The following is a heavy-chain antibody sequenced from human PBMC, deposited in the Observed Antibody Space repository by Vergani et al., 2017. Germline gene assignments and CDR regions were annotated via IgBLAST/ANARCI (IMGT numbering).Heavy chain of an antibody. V-gene: IGHV3-23*04. J-gene: IGHJ5*01. CDR3: AKGGWNYWFDS. D-gene: IGHD1-1*01. Sequence: EVQLVESGGVVVQPGGSLGLSCAASGFIFSTYAMSWVRQAPGKGLEWVSGISASGAPTYYADSVKGRVTISRDNSKSTLYLQMNSLRAEDTAIYYCAKGGWNYWFDSWGQGTLVIVS. CDR2: ISASGAPT. CDR1: GFIFSTYA.